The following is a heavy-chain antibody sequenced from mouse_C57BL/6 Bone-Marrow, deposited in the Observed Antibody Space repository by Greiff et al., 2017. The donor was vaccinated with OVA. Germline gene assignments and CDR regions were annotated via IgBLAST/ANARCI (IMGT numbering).Heavy chain of an antibody. Sequence: EVMLQQSGPELVKPGASVKLSCTASGYSFTGYYMNWVKQSPEKSLEWIGQINPSTGGTTYNQKFKAKATLSVDKSSSTAYMQLKSLTSEDSAVYYWARETGRFYCDGAYWYCDVWGTGTTVNVSS. CDR3: ARETGRFYCDGAYWYCDV. D-gene: IGHD1-1*01. J-gene: IGHJ1*03. CDR1: GYSFTGYY. CDR2: INPSTGGT. V-gene: IGHV1-42*01.